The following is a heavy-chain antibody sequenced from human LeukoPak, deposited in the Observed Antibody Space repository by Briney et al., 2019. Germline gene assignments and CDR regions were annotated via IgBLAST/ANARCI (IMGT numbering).Heavy chain of an antibody. V-gene: IGHV3-21*01. CDR2: ITSSGTYI. Sequence: GGSLRLSCAASGFTLSSYNMHWVRQAPGKGLEWISSITSSGTYITYADSIQGRFTISRDNAKNSLYLQMNSLRVDDTALYYCARASGGWDLDYWGHGTLVTVSS. CDR3: ARASGGWDLDY. CDR1: GFTLSSYN. D-gene: IGHD1-26*01. J-gene: IGHJ4*01.